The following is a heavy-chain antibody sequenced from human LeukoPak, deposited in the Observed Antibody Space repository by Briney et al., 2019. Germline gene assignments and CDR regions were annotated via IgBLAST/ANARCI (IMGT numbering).Heavy chain of an antibody. CDR2: IIPILGIA. V-gene: IGHV1-69*04. D-gene: IGHD2-2*01. CDR3: ARDREDIVVVPAATYNWFDP. Sequence: ASVKVSCKASGGTFSSYAISWVRQAPGQGLEWVGRIIPILGIANYAQKFQGRVTITADKSTSTAYMELSSLRSEDTAVYYCARDREDIVVVPAATYNWFDPWGQGTLVTVSS. CDR1: GGTFSSYA. J-gene: IGHJ5*02.